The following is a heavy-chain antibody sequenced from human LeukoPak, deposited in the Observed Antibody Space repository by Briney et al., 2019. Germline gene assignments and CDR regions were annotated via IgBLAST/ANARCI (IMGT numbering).Heavy chain of an antibody. V-gene: IGHV4-61*02. CDR3: ARGGGSSSYYYYYMDV. CDR2: IYTSGST. Sequence: PSETLSLTCTVSGGSISSGSYYWSWIRQPAGKGLEWIGRIYTSGSTNYNPSLKSRVTISVDTSKNQFSLKLSSVTAADTAVYYCARGGGSSSYYYYYMDVWGKGTTVTVSS. J-gene: IGHJ6*03. CDR1: GGSISSGSYY. D-gene: IGHD6-6*01.